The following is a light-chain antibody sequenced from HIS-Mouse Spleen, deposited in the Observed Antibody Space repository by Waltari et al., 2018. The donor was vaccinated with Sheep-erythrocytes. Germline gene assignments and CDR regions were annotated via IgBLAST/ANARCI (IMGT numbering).Light chain of an antibody. CDR3: CSYAGSYTV. Sequence: QSALTQPRSVSGSPGQSVTISCTGTSSDVGGYNYVSWYQQHPGKAPKLMIYDVSKRPSGVPDRFSGSKSGTPASLTISGLQAEDEADYYCCSYAGSYTVFGGGTKLTVL. CDR2: DVS. J-gene: IGLJ3*02. CDR1: SSDVGGYNY. V-gene: IGLV2-11*01.